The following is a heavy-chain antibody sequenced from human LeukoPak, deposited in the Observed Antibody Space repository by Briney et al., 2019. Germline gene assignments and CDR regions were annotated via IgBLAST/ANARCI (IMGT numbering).Heavy chain of an antibody. Sequence: PSETLSLTCTVSGGSISSYYWSWIRQPPGKGLEWIGYIYYSGSTTYNTSLKSRVTISVDTSKNQFSLKLSSVTAADTAVYYCARGVVTTVNSYWYFDLWGRGTLVTVSS. CDR1: GGSISSYY. CDR3: ARGVVTTVNSYWYFDL. V-gene: IGHV4-59*01. J-gene: IGHJ2*01. CDR2: IYYSGST. D-gene: IGHD4-17*01.